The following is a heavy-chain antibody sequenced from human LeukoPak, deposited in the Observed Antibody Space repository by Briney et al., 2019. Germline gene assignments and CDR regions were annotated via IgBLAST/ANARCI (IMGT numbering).Heavy chain of an antibody. Sequence: SSGTLSLTCAVSGGSISSSNWWSWVRQPPGKGLEWIGEIYHSGSTNYNPSLKSRVTISVDKSKNQFSLKLSSVTAADTAVYYCARQGPLVLYNFDYWGQGALVTVSS. J-gene: IGHJ4*02. CDR1: GGSISSSNW. CDR2: IYHSGST. V-gene: IGHV4-4*02. CDR3: ARQGPLVLYNFDY. D-gene: IGHD2-8*01.